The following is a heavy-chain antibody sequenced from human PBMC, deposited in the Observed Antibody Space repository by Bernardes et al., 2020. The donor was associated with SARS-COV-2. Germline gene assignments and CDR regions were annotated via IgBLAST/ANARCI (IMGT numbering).Heavy chain of an antibody. CDR3: ARAILGAYYDFWSGPCQYYFDYGMDV. V-gene: IGHV4-59*01. D-gene: IGHD3-3*01. Sequence: SETLSLTCTVSGGSISSYYWSWIRQPPGKGLEWIGYIYYSGSTNYNPSLKRRVTISVDTSKNQFSLKLSSVTAADTAVYYCARAILGAYYDFWSGPCQYYFDYGMDVWGQGTTVT. CDR2: IYYSGST. CDR1: GGSISSYY. J-gene: IGHJ6*02.